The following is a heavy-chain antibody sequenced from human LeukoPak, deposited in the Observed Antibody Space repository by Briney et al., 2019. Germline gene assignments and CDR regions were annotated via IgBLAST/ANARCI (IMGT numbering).Heavy chain of an antibody. CDR3: AKDLMRDRWFGES. D-gene: IGHD3-10*01. Sequence: SGGSLRLSCAASGFAFSYYGMHWGRQAPGKGLEWVAFIRYDGGDKFYAASVKGRFTISRDTSRNTLYLQMNSLRLEDTAVYYCAKDLMRDRWFGESWGQGTLVTVSS. J-gene: IGHJ5*02. CDR2: IRYDGGDK. V-gene: IGHV3-30*02. CDR1: GFAFSYYG.